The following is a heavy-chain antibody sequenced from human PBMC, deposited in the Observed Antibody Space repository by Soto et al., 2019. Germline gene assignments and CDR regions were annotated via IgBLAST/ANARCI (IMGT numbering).Heavy chain of an antibody. CDR2: IYYSGST. CDR1: GGSISSCNYY. D-gene: IGHD5-12*01. CDR3: ARDSEATSDYYGMVV. V-gene: IGHV4-30-4*01. Sequence: SETLSLTCTVSGGSISSCNYYWSWIRHPPGKGLEWIGYIYYSGSTYYNPSLKSRVTISVDTSKNQFSLKLSSVTAADTAVYYCARDSEATSDYYGMVVWGQGTTVTVSS. J-gene: IGHJ6*02.